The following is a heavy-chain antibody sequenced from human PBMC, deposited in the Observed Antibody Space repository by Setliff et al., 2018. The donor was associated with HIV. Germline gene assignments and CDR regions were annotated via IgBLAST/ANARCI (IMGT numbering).Heavy chain of an antibody. V-gene: IGHV3-48*01. J-gene: IGHJ4*02. CDR3: ARDQLRIPERWDFDF. CDR2: ISSSSSTI. CDR1: GFNFKSGW. Sequence: GGSLRLSCVVSGFNFKSGWMTWVRQAPGKGLEWVSYISSSSSTIYYADSVKGRFTISRDNAKNSLYLQMNSLRVKDTAVYYCARDQLRIPERWDFDFWGQGTLVTVSS. D-gene: IGHD2-2*01.